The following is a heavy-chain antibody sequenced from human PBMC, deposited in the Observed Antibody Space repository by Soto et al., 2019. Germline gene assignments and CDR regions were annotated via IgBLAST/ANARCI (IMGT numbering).Heavy chain of an antibody. V-gene: IGHV3-23*01. Sequence: GGSLRLSCAASGFTFSSYAMSWVRQAPGKGLEWVSAISGSGGSTYYADSVKGRFTISRDNSKNTLYLQMNSLRAEDTAVYYCAKANSWYNGGYYYYGMDVWGQGTTVTVSS. CDR3: AKANSWYNGGYYYYGMDV. J-gene: IGHJ6*02. CDR1: GFTFSSYA. D-gene: IGHD6-13*01. CDR2: ISGSGGST.